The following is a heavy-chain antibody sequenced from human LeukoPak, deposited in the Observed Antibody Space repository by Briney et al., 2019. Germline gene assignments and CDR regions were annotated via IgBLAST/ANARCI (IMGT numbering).Heavy chain of an antibody. V-gene: IGHV4-61*01. CDR2: IYYSGST. Sequence: SETLSLTCTVSGGSLSSGIYYWSWIRQPPGKGLEWMGYIYYSGSTNYNPSLKSRVTMSVETSKNQFSLKVTSVNAADTAVYYCARGYCTGGVCPDGFDIWGQGTMVTVSS. CDR3: ARGYCTGGVCPDGFDI. J-gene: IGHJ3*02. D-gene: IGHD2-8*02. CDR1: GGSLSSGIYY.